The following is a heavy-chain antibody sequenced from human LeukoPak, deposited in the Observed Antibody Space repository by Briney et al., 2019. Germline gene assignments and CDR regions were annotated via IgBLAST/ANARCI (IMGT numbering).Heavy chain of an antibody. J-gene: IGHJ5*02. CDR2: MNPNSGNT. Sequence: GASVKVSCKASGYTFTSYDINWVRQATGQGLEWMGWMNPNSGNTGYAQKFQGRVTMTRNTSISTAYMELSSLRSEDTAVYYCARDFDGSGSYPFDPWGQGTLVTVSS. V-gene: IGHV1-8*01. CDR1: GYTFTSYD. CDR3: ARDFDGSGSYPFDP. D-gene: IGHD3-10*01.